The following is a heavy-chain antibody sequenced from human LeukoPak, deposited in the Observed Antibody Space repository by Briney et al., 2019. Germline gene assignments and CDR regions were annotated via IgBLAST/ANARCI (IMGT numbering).Heavy chain of an antibody. D-gene: IGHD6-13*01. CDR1: GFTFSRYS. CDR3: ARGAGRGGYYFDY. J-gene: IGHJ4*02. CDR2: ISGSSSTI. Sequence: GGSLRLSCGAWGFTFSRYSMNGVRQAPGKGLEGVSYISGSSSTIYYADSVKGRFTISRDNAKNSLYLQMNSLRDEDTAVYYCARGAGRGGYYFDYWGQGTLVSVSS. V-gene: IGHV3-48*02.